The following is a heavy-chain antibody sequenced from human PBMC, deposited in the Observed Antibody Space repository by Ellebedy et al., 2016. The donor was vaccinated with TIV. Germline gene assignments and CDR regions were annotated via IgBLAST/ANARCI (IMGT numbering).Heavy chain of an antibody. CDR2: IYSGGST. J-gene: IGHJ4*02. CDR3: ASAVAATRVAY. CDR1: GFTVSSNY. Sequence: GESLKISCAASGFTVSSNYMSWVRQAPGKGLEWVSVIYSGGSTYYADSVKGRFTISRDNTKNTLYLQMNSLRAEDTAVYYWASAVAATRVAYWGQGTLVTVSS. D-gene: IGHD6-19*01. V-gene: IGHV3-66*01.